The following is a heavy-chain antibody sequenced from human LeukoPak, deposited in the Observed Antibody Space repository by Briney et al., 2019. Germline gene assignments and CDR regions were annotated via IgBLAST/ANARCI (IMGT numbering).Heavy chain of an antibody. D-gene: IGHD3-22*01. CDR3: ARDLGYYDSSGYYQDAFDI. CDR2: IGRSGDTT. CDR1: GFTFSNYA. Sequence: GGSLRLSCAASGFTFSNYAMSWVRQAPGKGLEWVSAIGRSGDTTYYADSVKGRFTISRDNAKNSLYLQMNSLRAEDTAVYYCARDLGYYDSSGYYQDAFDIWGQGTMVTVSS. J-gene: IGHJ3*02. V-gene: IGHV3-23*01.